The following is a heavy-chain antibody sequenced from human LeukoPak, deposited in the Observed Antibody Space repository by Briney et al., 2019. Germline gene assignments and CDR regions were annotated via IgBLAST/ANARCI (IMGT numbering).Heavy chain of an antibody. D-gene: IGHD3-3*01. CDR3: AREGQYDFWQGAFDI. Sequence: GGSLRLSCAASGFTVSSNYMSWVRQAPGKGLEWVSVIYSGGSTYYADSVKGRFTISRDNSKNTLYLQMNSLRAEDTAVYCCAREGQYDFWQGAFDIWGQGTMVTVSS. CDR1: GFTVSSNY. CDR2: IYSGGST. V-gene: IGHV3-53*01. J-gene: IGHJ3*02.